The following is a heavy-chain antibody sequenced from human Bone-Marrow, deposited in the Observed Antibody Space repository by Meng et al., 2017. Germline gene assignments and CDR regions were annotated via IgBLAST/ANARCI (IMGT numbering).Heavy chain of an antibody. D-gene: IGHD2-15*01. Sequence: GGSLRLSCAASGFTFSSYGMHWVRQAPGKGLEWVAVIWYDGSNKYYADSVKGRFTISRDNSKNTLYLQMNSLRAEDTAVYYCARDLGSGGDGLYYYYYGMDVWGQGTTVTVSS. CDR3: ARDLGSGGDGLYYYYYGMDV. J-gene: IGHJ6*02. CDR1: GFTFSSYG. CDR2: IWYDGSNK. V-gene: IGHV3-33*01.